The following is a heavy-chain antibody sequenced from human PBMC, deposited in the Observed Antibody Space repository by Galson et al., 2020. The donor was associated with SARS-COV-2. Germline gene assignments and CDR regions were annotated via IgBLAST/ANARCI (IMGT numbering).Heavy chain of an antibody. V-gene: IGHV3-33*01. CDR1: GFTFSSYG. D-gene: IGHD3-22*01. Sequence: SLKISCAASGFTFSSYGMHWVRQAPGKGLEWVAVIWYDGSNKYYADSVKGRFTISRDNSKNTLYLQMNSLRAEDTAVYYCARDYYDSSGYTVDAFDIWGQGTMVTVSS. CDR3: ARDYYDSSGYTVDAFDI. J-gene: IGHJ3*02. CDR2: IWYDGSNK.